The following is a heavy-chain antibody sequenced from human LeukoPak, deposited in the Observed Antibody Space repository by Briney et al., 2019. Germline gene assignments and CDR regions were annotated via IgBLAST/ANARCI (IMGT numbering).Heavy chain of an antibody. J-gene: IGHJ3*02. Sequence: GGSLRLSCAASVFTFSSYAMHWVRQAPGKGLEGVAVISYEGSNKLYADSVKGRFPISRDNSKNTLYLQMNSLRAEDTALYYCARHPGVLRFLEWSDAFDIWAKGTRVTVSS. CDR3: ARHPGVLRFLEWSDAFDI. V-gene: IGHV3-30-3*01. CDR1: VFTFSSYA. CDR2: ISYEGSNK. D-gene: IGHD3-3*01.